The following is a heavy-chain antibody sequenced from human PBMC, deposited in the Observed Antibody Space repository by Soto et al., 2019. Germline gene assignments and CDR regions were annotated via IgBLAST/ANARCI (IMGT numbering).Heavy chain of an antibody. CDR1: GGSISSYY. CDR2: IYYSGST. D-gene: IGHD1-26*01. J-gene: IGHJ5*02. V-gene: IGHV4-59*01. CDR3: ARAPLARAPNWFDP. Sequence: SETLSLTCTVSGGSISSYYWSWIRQPPGKGLEWIGYIYYSGSTNYNPSLKSRVTISVDTSKNQFSLKLSSVTAADTAVYYCARAPLARAPNWFDPWGQGTLVTVSS.